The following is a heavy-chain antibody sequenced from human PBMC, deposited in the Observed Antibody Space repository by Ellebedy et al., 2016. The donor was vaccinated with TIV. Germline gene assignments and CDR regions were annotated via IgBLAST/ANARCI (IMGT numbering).Heavy chain of an antibody. V-gene: IGHV4-39*02. CDR2: VYYSGSP. J-gene: IGHJ5*02. Sequence: MPSETLSLTCSVSGGSVSSTRYYWAWIRQPPGKGLEYIGSVYYSGSPYYTPSFKSRVTLSADTSKNQFSLNLRTVTAADTAVYYCARDPALPRGRFDTWGQGTLVTVSS. CDR3: ARDPALPRGRFDT. CDR1: GGSVSSTRYY.